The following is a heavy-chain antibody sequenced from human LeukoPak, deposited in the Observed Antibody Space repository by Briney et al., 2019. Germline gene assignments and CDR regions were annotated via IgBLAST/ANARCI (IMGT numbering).Heavy chain of an antibody. Sequence: GGSLRLSCAASGFRFSDCAMHWVRQAPGKGLEWVAVIWYDGVNKYYADSVKGRFTISRDNSLNTLYLQMNSLKVEDTAIYYCARGSSSSSATAFDIWGQGTMVTVSS. CDR1: GFRFSDCA. CDR2: IWYDGVNK. J-gene: IGHJ3*02. CDR3: ARGSSSSSATAFDI. V-gene: IGHV3-33*01. D-gene: IGHD6-25*01.